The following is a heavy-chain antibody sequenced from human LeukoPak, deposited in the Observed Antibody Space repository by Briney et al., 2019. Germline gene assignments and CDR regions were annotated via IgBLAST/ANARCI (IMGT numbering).Heavy chain of an antibody. V-gene: IGHV3-21*01. CDR1: GFTFSRYS. CDR2: ISSSSSYI. D-gene: IGHD6-13*01. J-gene: IGHJ4*02. Sequence: GGSLSLSCAACGFTFSRYSMNWVRQAPGKGLEWVSSISSSSSYIYYADSVKGRFTISRDNAKNSLYLQMNSLRAEDTAVYYCARVTGYSSSWSDYWGQGTLVTVSS. CDR3: ARVTGYSSSWSDY.